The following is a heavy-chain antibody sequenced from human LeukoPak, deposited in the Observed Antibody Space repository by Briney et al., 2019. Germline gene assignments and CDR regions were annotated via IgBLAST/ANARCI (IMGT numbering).Heavy chain of an antibody. J-gene: IGHJ6*03. CDR3: ARGIQRTVYYYMDV. CDR1: GGTFSSYA. Sequence: SVKVSCKASGGTFSSYAISWVRQAPGQGLEWMGGIIPIFGTANYAQKFQGRVTITTDESTGTAYMELSSLRSEDTAVYYCARGIQRTVYYYMDVWGKGTTVTVSS. D-gene: IGHD5-18*01. CDR2: IIPIFGTA. V-gene: IGHV1-69*05.